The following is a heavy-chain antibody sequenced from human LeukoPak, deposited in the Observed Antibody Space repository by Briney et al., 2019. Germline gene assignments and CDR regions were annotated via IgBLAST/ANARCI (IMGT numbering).Heavy chain of an antibody. J-gene: IGHJ6*04. Sequence: PSETLSLTCTVCGGSFSSSDYYWGWIRQPPGKGLEWIGSIYYSGTTYYNPSLKSRVTISVDTSKKQFSLKLRSVTAADTAVYYCAELGITMIGGVWGKGTTVTISS. V-gene: IGHV4-39*01. CDR3: AELGITMIGGV. CDR1: GGSFSSSDYY. CDR2: IYYSGTT. D-gene: IGHD3-10*02.